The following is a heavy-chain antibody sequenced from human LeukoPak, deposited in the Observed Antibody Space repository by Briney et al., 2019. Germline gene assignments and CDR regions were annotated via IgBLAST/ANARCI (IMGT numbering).Heavy chain of an antibody. CDR3: ARFGTYYYDSSGYP. V-gene: IGHV4-34*01. D-gene: IGHD3-22*01. CDR2: INHSGST. Sequence: SETLSLTCAVYGGSFSGYYWSWIRQPPGKGPEWIGEINHSGSTNYNPSLKSRVTISVDTSKNQFSLKLSSVTAADTAVYYCARFGTYYYDSSGYPWGQGTLVTVSS. CDR1: GGSFSGYY. J-gene: IGHJ5*02.